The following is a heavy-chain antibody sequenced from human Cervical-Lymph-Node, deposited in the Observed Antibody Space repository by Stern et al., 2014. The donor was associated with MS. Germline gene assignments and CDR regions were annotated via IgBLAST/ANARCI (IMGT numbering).Heavy chain of an antibody. V-gene: IGHV1-69*01. Sequence: VQLGESGAEVKKPGSSVKVSCKASGGTFSSYAISWVRQAPGQGLEWMGGNIAIFGTANYAQKFRGRVTITADEATSTSYMELSSLRSEDTAVYYCARDEAYCSGGSCYEPLDYWGQGTLVTVSS. CDR2: NIAIFGTA. CDR1: GGTFSSYA. J-gene: IGHJ4*02. CDR3: ARDEAYCSGGSCYEPLDY. D-gene: IGHD2-15*01.